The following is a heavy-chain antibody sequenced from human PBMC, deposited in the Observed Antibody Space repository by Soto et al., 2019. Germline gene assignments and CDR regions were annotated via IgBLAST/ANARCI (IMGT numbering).Heavy chain of an antibody. CDR1: GFTFRMYA. CDR2: IGGSGGGT. V-gene: IGHV3-23*01. Sequence: EVQLLESGGGLVHPGGSLRLSCAASGFTFRMYAMSWVRQAPGKGLEWVSTIGGSGGGTSYADIVRGRFTISRDDSQNTLFLQMTSLRIEDAAVYYCARGDNSGWSAFDLWGQGTMVTVSS. CDR3: ARGDNSGWSAFDL. J-gene: IGHJ3*01. D-gene: IGHD6-19*01.